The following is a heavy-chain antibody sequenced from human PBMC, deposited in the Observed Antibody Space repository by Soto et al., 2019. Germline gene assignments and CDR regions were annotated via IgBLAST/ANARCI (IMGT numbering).Heavy chain of an antibody. CDR1: GYTFTSYY. V-gene: IGHV1-46*03. D-gene: IGHD4-4*01. Sequence: GASVKVSCKASGYTFTSYYMHWVRQAPGQGLEWMGIINPSGGSTSYAQKFQGRVTMTRDTSTSTVYMELSSLRSEDTAVYYCARDGSFVHYPFGNYDWFDPWGQGTLVTVSS. CDR3: ARDGSFVHYPFGNYDWFDP. CDR2: INPSGGST. J-gene: IGHJ5*02.